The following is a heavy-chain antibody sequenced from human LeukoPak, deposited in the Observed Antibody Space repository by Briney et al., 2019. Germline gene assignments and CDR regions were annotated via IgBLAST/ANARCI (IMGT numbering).Heavy chain of an antibody. CDR3: ARDGEGSYDEKYYFDY. D-gene: IGHD1-26*01. Sequence: ASVKVSCKASGYTFTSYYMHWVRQAPGQGLEWMGIINPSGGSTSYAQKFQGRVTMTRDTSTSTVYMELSSLRSEDTAVYYCARDGEGSYDEKYYFDYWGQGTLVTFSS. CDR1: GYTFTSYY. J-gene: IGHJ4*02. CDR2: INPSGGST. V-gene: IGHV1-46*01.